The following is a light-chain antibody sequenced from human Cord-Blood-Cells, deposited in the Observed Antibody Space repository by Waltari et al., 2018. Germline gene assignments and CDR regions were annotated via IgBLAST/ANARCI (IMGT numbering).Light chain of an antibody. CDR1: QDISNY. J-gene: IGKJ4*01. Sequence: DIKMPQSPSSLSASVGDRVTRTCQASQDISNYLNWYQQKPGKAPKLLIYDASNLETGVPSRFSGSGSGTDFTFTISSLQPEDIATYYCQQYDNLTFGGGTKVEIK. CDR2: DAS. CDR3: QQYDNLT. V-gene: IGKV1-33*01.